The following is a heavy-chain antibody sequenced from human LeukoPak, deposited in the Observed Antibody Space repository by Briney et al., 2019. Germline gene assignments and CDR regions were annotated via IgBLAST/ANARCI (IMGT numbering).Heavy chain of an antibody. Sequence: ASVKVSCKASGYTFTSYDINWVRQATGQGLEWMGWMNPNSGNTGYAQKFQGRVTMTRNTSISTAYMELNSLRAEDTAVYYCARVTAVAGFDYWGQGTLVTVSS. CDR2: MNPNSGNT. CDR3: ARVTAVAGFDY. V-gene: IGHV1-8*01. CDR1: GYTFTSYD. D-gene: IGHD6-19*01. J-gene: IGHJ4*02.